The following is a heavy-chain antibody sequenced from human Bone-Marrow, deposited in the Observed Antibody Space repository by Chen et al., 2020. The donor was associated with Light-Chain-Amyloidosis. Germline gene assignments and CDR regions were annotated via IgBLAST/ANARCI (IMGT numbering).Heavy chain of an antibody. CDR2: IYPTGSP. CDR3: AREGVSGSIDY. CDR1: GGSISSPHW. V-gene: IGHV4-4*02. D-gene: IGHD3-10*01. Sequence: QFQLQESGPGLLKPSVTLSLTCAVSGGSISSPHWWSWIRQPPGKGLEWIGEIYPTGSPNYNPALKSRVTISVDMSKNQFSLKLTSVTAADTAVYYCAREGVSGSIDYWGQGTLVTVSS. J-gene: IGHJ4*02.